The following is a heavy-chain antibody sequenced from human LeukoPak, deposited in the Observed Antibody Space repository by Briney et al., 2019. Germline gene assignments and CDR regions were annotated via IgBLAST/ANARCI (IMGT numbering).Heavy chain of an antibody. CDR2: ISANGGNT. CDR3: AKDQNGSSGYYSVFDY. V-gene: IGHV3-23*01. Sequence: GGSLRLSCAASGFTFSNSAMSWVRLAPGKGLEWVPVISANGGNTYYADSVKGRFTISRDNSRSTLYLQMNSLRAEDTAIYYCAKDQNGSSGYYSVFDYWGQGTLVTVSS. D-gene: IGHD3-22*01. J-gene: IGHJ4*02. CDR1: GFTFSNSA.